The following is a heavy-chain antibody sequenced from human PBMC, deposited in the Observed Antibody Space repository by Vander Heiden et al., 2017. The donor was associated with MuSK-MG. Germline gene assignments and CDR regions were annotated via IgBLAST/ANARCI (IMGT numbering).Heavy chain of an antibody. D-gene: IGHD2-8*01. CDR2: ISGSGGST. J-gene: IGHJ6*03. CDR1: GFTFSTYA. V-gene: IGHV3-23*01. Sequence: EVQLLESGGGLVQPGGSLRLSCAASGFTFSTYAMSWVRQAPGKGLEWVSAISGSGGSTYYADSVKGRFTISRDNSKNTLYLQMNSLRAEDTAVYYCAKTKKTSYYYYYYMDVWGKGTTVTVSS. CDR3: AKTKKTSYYYYYYMDV.